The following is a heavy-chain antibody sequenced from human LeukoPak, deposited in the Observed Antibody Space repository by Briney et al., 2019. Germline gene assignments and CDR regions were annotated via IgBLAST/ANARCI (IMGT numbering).Heavy chain of an antibody. V-gene: IGHV3-7*01. CDR2: IKEDGREK. D-gene: IGHD5-18*01. Sequence: QPGGSLRLSCVASGISFSRGWMSWVRQAPGKGLEWVAKIKEDGREKYYVDSVNGRFTISRDNAKNSLYLQMNSLRAEDTAVYFCARDGYSYAWDYWGQGTLVTVSS. CDR1: GISFSRGW. J-gene: IGHJ4*02. CDR3: ARDGYSYAWDY.